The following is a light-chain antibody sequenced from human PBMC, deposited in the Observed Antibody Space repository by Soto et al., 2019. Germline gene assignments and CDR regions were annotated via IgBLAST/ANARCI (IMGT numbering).Light chain of an antibody. Sequence: EIVLTQSPGTQSLSPGERATLSCRASQSVSSNYLAWYQQKPGQAPRLLIYGASSSATGIPDRFSGSGSGTDFTLTIRRLEPEDFAVYYCQQYGSSPRVTFGGGTKVEIK. V-gene: IGKV3-20*01. J-gene: IGKJ4*01. CDR2: GAS. CDR3: QQYGSSPRVT. CDR1: QSVSSNY.